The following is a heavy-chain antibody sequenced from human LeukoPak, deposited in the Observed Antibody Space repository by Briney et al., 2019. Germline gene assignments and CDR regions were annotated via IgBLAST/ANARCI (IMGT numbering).Heavy chain of an antibody. CDR2: MYSSGST. D-gene: IGHD3-3*02. CDR3: ARERIRPSLGSDAFDI. J-gene: IGHJ3*02. V-gene: IGHV4-59*12. CDR1: GVYISGYY. Sequence: PSETLSFTCTVSGVYISGYYWSWHRQPPGQELEWIGYMYSSGSTNYTPSLKSRVTISGDTSKNQFSLKLTSVTAADTAVYYCARERIRPSLGSDAFDIWGQGTMVTVSS.